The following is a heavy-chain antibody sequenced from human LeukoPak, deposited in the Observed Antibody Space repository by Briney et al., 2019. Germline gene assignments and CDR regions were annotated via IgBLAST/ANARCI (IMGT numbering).Heavy chain of an antibody. D-gene: IGHD1-26*01. J-gene: IGHJ4*02. Sequence: GSLRLSCAASGFTFDEYGMSWVRQAPGKGLEWVSSINWDGGSIAYADSVQGRFTISRDNAKNSLHLQMKSLRAEDTALYYCARDSFSGSSLDYWGQGTLVTDSS. CDR2: INWDGGSI. CDR1: GFTFDEYG. CDR3: ARDSFSGSSLDY. V-gene: IGHV3-20*04.